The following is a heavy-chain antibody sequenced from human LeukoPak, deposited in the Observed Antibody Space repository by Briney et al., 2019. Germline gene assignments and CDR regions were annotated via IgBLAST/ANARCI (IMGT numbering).Heavy chain of an antibody. CDR2: VLWNGGRT. CDR1: GFTFDDYG. CDR3: ARHVPAAVGYYFDY. D-gene: IGHD2-2*01. J-gene: IGHJ4*02. V-gene: IGHV3-20*04. Sequence: GGSLRLSCGASGFTFDDYGMSWVRQAPGKGLEWVSGVLWNGGRTGYADSVKGRFTISRDNAKNSLYLQMNSLRAEDTALYYCARHVPAAVGYYFDYWGQGTLVTVSS.